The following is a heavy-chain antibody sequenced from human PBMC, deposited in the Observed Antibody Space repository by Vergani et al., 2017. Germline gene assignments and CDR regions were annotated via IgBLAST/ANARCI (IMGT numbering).Heavy chain of an antibody. J-gene: IGHJ4*02. CDR1: GGSISSSSYY. Sequence: QLQLQESGPGLVKPSETLSLTCTVSGGSISSSSYYWGWIRQPPGKGLEWIGSIYYSGSTYYNPSLKSRVTISVDTSKNQFSLKLSSVTAADTAVYYCARLIVGVVNGCDYWGQGTLVTVSS. V-gene: IGHV4-39*01. CDR2: IYYSGST. CDR3: ARLIVGVVNGCDY. D-gene: IGHD3-3*01.